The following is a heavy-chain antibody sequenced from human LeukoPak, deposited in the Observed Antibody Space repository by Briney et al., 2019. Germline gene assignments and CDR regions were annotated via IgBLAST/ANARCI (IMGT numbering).Heavy chain of an antibody. Sequence: ASVKVSCKASGGTFSVYAISWVRQAPGQGLEWMGGIIPIFGTANYAQKLQGRVTMTTDTSTSTAYMELRSLRSDDTAVYYCARDAYNWNYGSDPDYWGQGTLVTVSS. V-gene: IGHV1-69*05. D-gene: IGHD1-7*01. J-gene: IGHJ4*02. CDR2: IIPIFGTA. CDR1: GGTFSVYA. CDR3: ARDAYNWNYGSDPDY.